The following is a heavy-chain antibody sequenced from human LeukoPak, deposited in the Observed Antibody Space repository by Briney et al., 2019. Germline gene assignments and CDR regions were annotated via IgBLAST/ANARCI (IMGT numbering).Heavy chain of an antibody. CDR2: IASDGSST. V-gene: IGHV3-74*01. D-gene: IGHD4-17*01. J-gene: IGHJ4*02. CDR3: ARGLDYGDYGTLDY. CDR1: GFTFSSYW. Sequence: PGGSLRLSCAASGFTFSSYWMNWVRQAPGKGLVWVSRIASDGSSTTYADSVKGRFSISRDNAKNTLYLQMNSLRVEDTAVYYCARGLDYGDYGTLDYWGQGTLVTVSS.